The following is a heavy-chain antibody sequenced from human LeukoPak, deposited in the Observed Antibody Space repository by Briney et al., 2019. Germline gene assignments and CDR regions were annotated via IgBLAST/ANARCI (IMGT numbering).Heavy chain of an antibody. V-gene: IGHV3-30*03. Sequence: GRSLRLSCAPSGFTFSRHGMHWVRQAPGKGLEWVAIISNDGSRKYYAHSVEGRFTISRDNFKNTLYLQMDSLRAEDTAVYYCARDRAWNYFDYWGQGTLVTVSS. CDR2: ISNDGSRK. D-gene: IGHD3-3*01. J-gene: IGHJ4*02. CDR3: ARDRAWNYFDY. CDR1: GFTFSRHG.